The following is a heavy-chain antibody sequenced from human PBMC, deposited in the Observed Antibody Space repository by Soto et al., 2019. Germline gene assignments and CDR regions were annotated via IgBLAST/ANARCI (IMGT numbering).Heavy chain of an antibody. D-gene: IGHD1-1*01. Sequence: SETLSLTCTVSGDSVTTGSYYWSWIRQPPGKGQEWIGYIYYSGSTNYNPSLKSRATIYTDTSGRHFSLNLTSVTADDTAVYFCAKRDYSFDSWGQGTMVTVSS. J-gene: IGHJ4*02. CDR3: AKRDYSFDS. V-gene: IGHV4-61*01. CDR2: IYYSGST. CDR1: GDSVTTGSYY.